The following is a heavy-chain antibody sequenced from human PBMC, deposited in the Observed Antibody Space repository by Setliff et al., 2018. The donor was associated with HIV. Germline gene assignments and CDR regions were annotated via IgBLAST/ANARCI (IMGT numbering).Heavy chain of an antibody. D-gene: IGHD6-19*01. CDR2: INHSGST. V-gene: IGHV4-34*01. CDR3: IIAYSSGWLSPMGFDS. CDR1: GGSFSGYY. Sequence: SETLSLTCAVYGGSFSGYYWSWICQPPGKGLEWIGEINHSGSTNYNPSLKSRVTISVDTSKNQFSLKLSSVTAADTAVYYCIIAYSSGWLSPMGFDSWGQGTLVTVSS. J-gene: IGHJ4*02.